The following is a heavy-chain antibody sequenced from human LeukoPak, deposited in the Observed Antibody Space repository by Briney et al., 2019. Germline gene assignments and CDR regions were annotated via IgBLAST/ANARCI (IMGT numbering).Heavy chain of an antibody. V-gene: IGHV1-2*04. CDR1: GGTFSSYA. CDR3: ARAAGFLEWLLYPHYFDY. J-gene: IGHJ4*02. CDR2: INPNSGGT. Sequence: ASVKVSCKASGGTFSSYAISWVRQAPGQGLEWMGWINPNSGGTNYAQKFQGWVTMTRDTSISTAYMELSRLRSDDTAVYYCARAAGFLEWLLYPHYFDYWGQGTLVTVSS. D-gene: IGHD3-3*01.